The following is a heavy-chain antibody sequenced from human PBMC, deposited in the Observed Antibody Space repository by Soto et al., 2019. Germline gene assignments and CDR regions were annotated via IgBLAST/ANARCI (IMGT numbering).Heavy chain of an antibody. J-gene: IGHJ6*02. D-gene: IGHD3-16*02. V-gene: IGHV3-21*01. CDR1: GFTFSSYS. CDR2: ISSSSSYI. CDR3: ARGQVGRLGELSSYYYYYGMDV. Sequence: GGSLRLSCAASGFTFSSYSMNWVRQAPGKGLEWVSSISSSSSYIYYADSVKGRFIISRDNAKNSLYLQMNSLRAEDTAVYYCARGQVGRLGELSSYYYYYGMDVWGQGTTVTVSS.